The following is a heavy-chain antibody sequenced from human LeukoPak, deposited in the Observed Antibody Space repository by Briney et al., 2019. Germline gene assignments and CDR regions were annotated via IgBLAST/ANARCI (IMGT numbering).Heavy chain of an antibody. D-gene: IGHD1-14*01. CDR3: AITMSSHPYRDFDY. J-gene: IGHJ4*02. Sequence: PGGSLRLSCAASGFTFSSYGMHWVRQAPGKGLEWVAVISYDGSNKYSADSVKGRFTISRDNSKNTLYLQMNSLRAEDTAVYYCAITMSSHPYRDFDYWGQGTLVTVSS. CDR2: ISYDGSNK. V-gene: IGHV3-30*03. CDR1: GFTFSSYG.